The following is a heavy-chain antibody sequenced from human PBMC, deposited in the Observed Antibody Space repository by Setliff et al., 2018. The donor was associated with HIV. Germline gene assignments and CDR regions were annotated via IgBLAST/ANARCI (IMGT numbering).Heavy chain of an antibody. D-gene: IGHD6-19*01. CDR3: AKSYLERNSGWHGGFDL. J-gene: IGHJ4*02. V-gene: IGHV3-9*01. CDR1: GFKIEEYA. CDR2: ISWNSINI. Sequence: GGSLRLSCVGSGFKIEEYAMAWVRQVPGKGLEWVSSISWNSINIDYADSVKGRFTISRDNAKNSLFLQMNSLRTEDTAFYFCAKSYLERNSGWHGGFDLCGQGTLVTAPQ.